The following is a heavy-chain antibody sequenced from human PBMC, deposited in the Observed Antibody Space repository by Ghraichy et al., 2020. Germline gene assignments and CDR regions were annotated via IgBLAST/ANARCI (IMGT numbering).Heavy chain of an antibody. CDR3: ARLDGDYGRVAFDY. CDR1: GGSVSSGSYY. CDR2: VYYNGIT. V-gene: IGHV4-61*01. J-gene: IGHJ4*02. Sequence: SETLSLTCTVSGGSVSSGSYYWSWIRQPPGKGLEWIGYVYYNGITNYNPSLKSRVTISIDTSKHQFSLKLSSVTAADTAVYYCARLDGDYGRVAFDYWGQGTLVTVSS. D-gene: IGHD4-17*01.